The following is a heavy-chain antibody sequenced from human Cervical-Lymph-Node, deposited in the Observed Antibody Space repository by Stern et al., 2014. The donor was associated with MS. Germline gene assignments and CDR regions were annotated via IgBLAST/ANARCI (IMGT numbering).Heavy chain of an antibody. D-gene: IGHD3-16*01. V-gene: IGHV3-21*01. CDR2: ISTSSTYK. Sequence: EVQLVESGGGLVKPGGSLRLSCAASGFSFSSHSMNWVRQAPGKGLEWVSSISTSSTYKYYADSVKGRFTISRDNAKNSLYLQVNSLRVDDTAVYYCASQGERHFWGQGTPVTVSS. J-gene: IGHJ4*02. CDR1: GFSFSSHS. CDR3: ASQGERHF.